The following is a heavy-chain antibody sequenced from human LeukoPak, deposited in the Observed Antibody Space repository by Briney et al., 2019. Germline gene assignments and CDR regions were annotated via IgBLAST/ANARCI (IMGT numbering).Heavy chain of an antibody. CDR1: GGSISSYY. CDR3: ASSITMVRGVTNGGFDY. CDR2: IYTSGST. Sequence: PSETLSLTCTVSGGSISSYYWSWIRQPAGKGLEWIGRIYTSGSTNYNPSLKSRVTMSVDTSKNQFSLKLSSVTAADTAVYYCASSITMVRGVTNGGFDYWGQGTLVTVSS. V-gene: IGHV4-4*07. D-gene: IGHD3-10*01. J-gene: IGHJ4*02.